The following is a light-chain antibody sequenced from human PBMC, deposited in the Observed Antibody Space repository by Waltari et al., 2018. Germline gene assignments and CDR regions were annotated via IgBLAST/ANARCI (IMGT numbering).Light chain of an antibody. V-gene: IGKV2-28*01. CDR3: MQRLQTPWT. J-gene: IGKJ1*01. CDR1: QSLLYSNGDYH. Sequence: DIVMTQSPLSLSVTPGEPASISCRSSQSLLYSNGDYHMDWYLQKPGQSPQLLIYLGSHRASGVPDRFSGSGSGTDFTLRISRVEAEDVGVYYYMQRLQTPWTFGQGTKVEIK. CDR2: LGS.